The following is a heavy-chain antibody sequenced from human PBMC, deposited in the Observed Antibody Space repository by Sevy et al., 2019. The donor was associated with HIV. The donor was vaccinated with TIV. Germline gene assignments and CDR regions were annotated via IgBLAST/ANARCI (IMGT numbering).Heavy chain of an antibody. CDR3: AEDDEPDYYYVDMDF. CDR1: GFTFSSYA. Sequence: GGSLRLSCAASGFTFSSYAMHWVRQAPGKGLEWVAVISYDGSNKYYADSVKGRLTISRDNPKNTLYLQMDGLRAEDTALHYCAEDDEPDYYYVDMDFWGQGTTVTVSS. CDR2: ISYDGSNK. V-gene: IGHV3-30-3*01. J-gene: IGHJ6*02.